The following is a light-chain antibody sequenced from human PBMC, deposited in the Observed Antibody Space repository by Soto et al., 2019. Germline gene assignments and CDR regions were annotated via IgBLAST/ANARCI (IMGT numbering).Light chain of an antibody. Sequence: EIVLTQSPATLSLSPGERATLSCRASQSVSSYLAWYQQKPGQAPRLLIYDASNRATGIPARFSGSGSGTDFTLTISSLEPEDFALYYCQQHSNWPLTFGGGTRWISN. CDR1: QSVSSY. V-gene: IGKV3-11*01. CDR3: QQHSNWPLT. J-gene: IGKJ4*01. CDR2: DAS.